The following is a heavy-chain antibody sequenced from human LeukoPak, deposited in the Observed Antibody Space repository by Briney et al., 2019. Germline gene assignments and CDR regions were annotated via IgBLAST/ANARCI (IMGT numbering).Heavy chain of an antibody. Sequence: SXXLSCAASXXXXXSXAMHXVXQXPGXGXEWVAVISYDGSNKYYADSVKGRFTISRDNSKNTLYLQMNSLRAEDTAVYYCASPTISAFDIWGQGTMVTVSS. CDR1: XXXXXSXA. CDR2: ISYDGSNK. V-gene: IGHV3-30-3*01. D-gene: IGHD1-26*01. CDR3: ASPTISAFDI. J-gene: IGHJ3*02.